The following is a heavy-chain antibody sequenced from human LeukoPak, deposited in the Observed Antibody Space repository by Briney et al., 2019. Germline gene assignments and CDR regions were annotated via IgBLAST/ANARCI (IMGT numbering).Heavy chain of an antibody. Sequence: SETLSLTCAVYGGSFSGYYWSWIRQPPGKGLEWIGEINHSGSTNYNPSLKSRVTISVDTSKNQFSLKLSSVTAANTAVYYCGVGATKDAFDIWGQGTMVTVSS. CDR1: GGSFSGYY. CDR2: INHSGST. V-gene: IGHV4-34*01. D-gene: IGHD1-26*01. J-gene: IGHJ3*02. CDR3: GVGATKDAFDI.